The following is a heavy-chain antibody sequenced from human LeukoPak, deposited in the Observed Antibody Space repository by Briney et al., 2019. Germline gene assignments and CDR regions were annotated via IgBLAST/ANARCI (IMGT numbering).Heavy chain of an antibody. CDR2: ISSSSYI. D-gene: IGHD1-26*01. V-gene: IGHV3-21*01. Sequence: GGSLRLSCAASGFTFSSYSMNWVRQAPGKGLEWVSSISSSSYIYYADSVKGRFTISRDNAKNSLYLQMNSLRAEDTAVYYCARRSYSGSSTPIDYWGQGTLVTVSS. CDR1: GFTFSSYS. J-gene: IGHJ4*02. CDR3: ARRSYSGSSTPIDY.